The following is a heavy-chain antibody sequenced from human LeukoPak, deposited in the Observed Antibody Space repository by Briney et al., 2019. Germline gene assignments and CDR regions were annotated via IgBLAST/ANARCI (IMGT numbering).Heavy chain of an antibody. V-gene: IGHV3-21*01. J-gene: IGHJ4*02. D-gene: IGHD3-16*01. CDR2: ISSVGDYI. Sequence: GGSLRLSCAASGFTFSLYTMNWVRQVPGKGLEWVSSISSVGDYIHYADSVKGRFTVSRDNAKKSLYLEMNSLRAEDTAVYYCARDRLGAEYDYWGQGTLVSVSS. CDR1: GFTFSLYT. CDR3: ARDRLGAEYDY.